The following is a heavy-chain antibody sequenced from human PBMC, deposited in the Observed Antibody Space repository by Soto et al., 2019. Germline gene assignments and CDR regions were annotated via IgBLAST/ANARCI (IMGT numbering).Heavy chain of an antibody. CDR1: GFSLSNARMG. J-gene: IGHJ6*03. D-gene: IGHD6-13*01. CDR2: IFSNDEK. Sequence: QVTLKESGPVLVKPTETLTLTCTVSGFSLSNARMGVSWIRQPPGKALEWLAHIFSNDEKSYSTSLKSRLTISKDTSKSQVVLTMTNMDPVDTATYYCARIAAAGTEYYYYLAVWGKGTTVTVSS. V-gene: IGHV2-26*01. CDR3: ARIAAAGTEYYYYLAV.